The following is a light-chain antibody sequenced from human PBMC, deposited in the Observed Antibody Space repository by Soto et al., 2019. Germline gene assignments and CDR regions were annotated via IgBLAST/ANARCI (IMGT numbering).Light chain of an antibody. J-gene: IGLJ2*01. CDR1: SSNIGKNY. CDR3: ATWDTSPTAVL. V-gene: IGLV1-51*02. CDR2: ETN. Sequence: QSVLTQPPSVSAASGQKVTISCSGSSSNIGKNYVSWYQQLPGTAPKVVIYETNKRPSGIPDRFSGSKSGTSATLGITGLQTGDEADYYCATWDTSPTAVLFGGGTKLTVL.